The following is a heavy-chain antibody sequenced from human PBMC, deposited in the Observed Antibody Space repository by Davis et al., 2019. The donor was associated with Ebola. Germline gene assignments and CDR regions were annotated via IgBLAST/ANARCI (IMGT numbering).Heavy chain of an antibody. CDR2: ISGSGGNT. V-gene: IGHV3-23*01. CDR3: ARELRFLEWDGMDV. J-gene: IGHJ6*02. D-gene: IGHD3-3*01. CDR1: GFTFSSYA. Sequence: GESLKISCAASGFTFSSYAMSWVRQAPGKGLEWVSAISGSGGNTYYADAVKGRFTISRDNAKNTLYLQMNSLRAEDTAVYYCARELRFLEWDGMDVWGQGTTVTVSS.